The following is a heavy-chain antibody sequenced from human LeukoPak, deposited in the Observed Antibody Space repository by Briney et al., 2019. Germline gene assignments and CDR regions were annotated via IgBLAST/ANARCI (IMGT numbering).Heavy chain of an antibody. D-gene: IGHD5-12*01. CDR3: ARVASWGYAGDFDY. J-gene: IGHJ4*02. CDR1: GYTFTGYY. Sequence: ASVKVSCKASGYTFTGYYMHWVRQAPGQGLEWMGWINPNSGGTNYAQKFQGRVTMTRDTSISTAYMELSRLRSDDTAVYYCARVASWGYAGDFDYWGQGTLVTVSS. V-gene: IGHV1-2*02. CDR2: INPNSGGT.